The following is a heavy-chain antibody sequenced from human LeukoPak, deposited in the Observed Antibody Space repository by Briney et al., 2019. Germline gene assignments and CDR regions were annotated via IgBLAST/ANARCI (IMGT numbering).Heavy chain of an antibody. V-gene: IGHV4-39*01. Sequence: SETLSLTCTVSGGSISSSSYYWGWIRQPPGKGLEWIGSIYYSGSTYYNPSLKSRVTISVDTSKNQFSLKLSSVTAADTAVYYCARQQWLVNWFDPWGQGTLATVSS. CDR3: ARQQWLVNWFDP. J-gene: IGHJ5*02. CDR2: IYYSGST. CDR1: GGSISSSSYY. D-gene: IGHD6-19*01.